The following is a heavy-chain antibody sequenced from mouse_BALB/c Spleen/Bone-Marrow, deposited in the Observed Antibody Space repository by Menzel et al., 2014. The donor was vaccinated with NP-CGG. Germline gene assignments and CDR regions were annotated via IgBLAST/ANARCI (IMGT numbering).Heavy chain of an antibody. CDR2: IRSGGST. Sequence: QLHQAGPGLVQPSQCLSITCTVSGFSFTSYGVHWGRQSPGKGLEWLGVIRSGGSTENYTPFITRLSISKDNSKSQVFFKMNSLQPNDTAIYSCARIAWAASAIDSWCQLFSVPVSS. CDR1: GFSFTSYG. V-gene: IGHV2-2*02. D-gene: IGHD6-1*01. J-gene: IGHJ4*01. CDR3: ARIAWAASAIDS.